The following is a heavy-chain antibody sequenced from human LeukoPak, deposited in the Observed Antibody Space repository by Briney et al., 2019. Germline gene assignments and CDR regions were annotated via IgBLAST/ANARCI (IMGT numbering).Heavy chain of an antibody. CDR3: ARDVWVKTGDSLDI. CDR2: TYYRSKWYN. D-gene: IGHD7-27*01. CDR1: GDSVSSNSAA. Sequence: SQTLPLTCAISGDSVSSNSAAWNWIRQSPSRGLEWLGRTYYRSKWYNDYALSVKSRITINPDTSKNQFSLQLNSVTPEDTAVYYCARDVWVKTGDSLDIWGQGTMVTVSS. J-gene: IGHJ3*02. V-gene: IGHV6-1*01.